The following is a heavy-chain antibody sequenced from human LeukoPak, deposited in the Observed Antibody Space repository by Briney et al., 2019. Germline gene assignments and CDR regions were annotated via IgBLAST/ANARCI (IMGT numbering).Heavy chain of an antibody. D-gene: IGHD3-16*01. CDR2: IKSKTDGGTT. CDR3: TTPPVLSMTTIDY. Sequence: PGGSLRLSCAASGFTFSNAWMSWVRQAPGKGLEWVGRIKSKTDGGTTDYAAPVKGRFTISRDDSKNTLYLQMNSPKTEDTAVYYCTTPPVLSMTTIDYWGQGTLVTVSS. CDR1: GFTFSNAW. J-gene: IGHJ4*02. V-gene: IGHV3-15*01.